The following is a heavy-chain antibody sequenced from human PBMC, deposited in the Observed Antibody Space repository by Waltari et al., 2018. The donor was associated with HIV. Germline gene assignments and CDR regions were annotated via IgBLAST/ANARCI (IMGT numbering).Heavy chain of an antibody. CDR1: GGSISSGSYY. CDR3: ARDRNYFYYSSGYFFNAFDI. CDR2: IYTSCHT. J-gene: IGHJ3*02. Sequence: QVQLQESGPGLVKPSQTLSLTCTVSGGSISSGSYYWSWIRQPAGKGLEWIGRIYTSCHTHYNPSLKTRVTISGDTPKTQFSLKLSSVTAADTAVYYCARDRNYFYYSSGYFFNAFDIWGQGTMVTVSS. D-gene: IGHD3-22*01. V-gene: IGHV4-61*02.